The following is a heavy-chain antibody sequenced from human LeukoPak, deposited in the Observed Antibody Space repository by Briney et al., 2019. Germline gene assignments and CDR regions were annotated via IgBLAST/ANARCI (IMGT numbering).Heavy chain of an antibody. CDR2: INPNSGGT. V-gene: IGHV1-2*02. CDR1: VYTFTGYY. J-gene: IGHJ6*03. Sequence: ASVKVSCKASVYTFTGYYMHWVRQAPGQALEWMGWINPNSGGTNYAQKFQGRVTMTRDTSISTAHMELSRLRSEDTAVYYCAREGRGYYYYMDVWGKGTTVTVSS. CDR3: AREGRGYYYYMDV.